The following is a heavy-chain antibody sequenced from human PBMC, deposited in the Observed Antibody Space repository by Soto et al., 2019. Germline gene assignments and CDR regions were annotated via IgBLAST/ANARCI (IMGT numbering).Heavy chain of an antibody. V-gene: IGHV5-51*01. CDR1: GYSFTRYW. D-gene: IGHD5-18*01. Sequence: GESLKISCKGSGYSFTRYWIGWVRQMPGKGLEWMGIIYPGDSDTRYSPSFQGQVTISADKSISTAYLQWSSLKASDTAMYYCARLSLDTAMVTPYFDYWGQGTLVTVSS. CDR2: IYPGDSDT. J-gene: IGHJ4*02. CDR3: ARLSLDTAMVTPYFDY.